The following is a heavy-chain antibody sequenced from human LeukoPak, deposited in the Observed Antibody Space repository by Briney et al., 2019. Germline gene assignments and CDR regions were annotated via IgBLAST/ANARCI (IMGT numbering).Heavy chain of an antibody. CDR2: IYYSGST. D-gene: IGHD3-22*01. V-gene: IGHV4-59*08. Sequence: SETLSLTCTVSGGSISSYYWSWIRQPPGKGLEWIGYIYYSGSTNYNPSLKSRVTISVDTSKNQFSLKLSSVTAADTAVYYCARHWYYYDSSGYYSLSYYFDYWGQGTPVTVSS. CDR3: ARHWYYYDSSGYYSLSYYFDY. J-gene: IGHJ4*02. CDR1: GGSISSYY.